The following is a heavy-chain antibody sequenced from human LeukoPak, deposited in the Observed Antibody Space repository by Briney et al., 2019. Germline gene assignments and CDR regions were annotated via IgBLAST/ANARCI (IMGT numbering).Heavy chain of an antibody. D-gene: IGHD3-16*02. CDR3: ARVFIRDDYFDY. J-gene: IGHJ4*02. CDR2: IRYDGSNK. Sequence: GGSLRLSCAASGFTFSSYGMHWVRQAPGKGLEWVAFIRYDGSNKYYADSVKGRFTISRDNSKNTLYLQMNSLRAEDTAVYYCARVFIRDDYFDYWGQGTLVTVSS. CDR1: GFTFSSYG. V-gene: IGHV3-30*02.